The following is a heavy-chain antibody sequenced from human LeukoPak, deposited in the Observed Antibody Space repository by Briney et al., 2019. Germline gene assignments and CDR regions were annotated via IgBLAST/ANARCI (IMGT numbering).Heavy chain of an antibody. CDR2: IYTSGST. CDR1: GGSISSGSYY. J-gene: IGHJ5*02. V-gene: IGHV4-61*02. CDR3: ARDHGCTNGVCYTGGGYKWFDP. Sequence: PSETLSLTCTVSGGSISSGSYYWSWIRQPAGKGLEWIGRIYTSGSTNYNPSLKSRVTISVDTSKNQFSLKLSSVTAADTAVYYCARDHGCTNGVCYTGGGYKWFDPWGQGTLVTVSS. D-gene: IGHD2-8*01.